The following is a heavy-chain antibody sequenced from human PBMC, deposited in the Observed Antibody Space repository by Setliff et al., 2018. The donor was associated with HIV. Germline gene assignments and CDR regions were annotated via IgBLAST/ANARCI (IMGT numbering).Heavy chain of an antibody. CDR2: INWDGTST. V-gene: IGHV3-43D*04. CDR3: TKSTGSGVGTYYADS. Sequence: GGSLRLSCAGSGFTFDDYAMLWVRQAPGRSLEWISLINWDGTSTYYAGSVDGRFTISRDNSKNSLFLQMHSLRSEDTAFYYCTKSTGSGVGTYYADSWGQGTLVTAPQ. D-gene: IGHD2-21*02. CDR1: GFTFDDYA. J-gene: IGHJ4*02.